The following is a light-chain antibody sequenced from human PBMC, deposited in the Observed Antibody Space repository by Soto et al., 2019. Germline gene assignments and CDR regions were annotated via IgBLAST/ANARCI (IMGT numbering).Light chain of an antibody. Sequence: EVVLTQSPGTLSLSPGERATLSCRASQNIRGNELAWYQQKPGQAPRLLIYRGSSRATGIPDRFSGRGSGTDFTLNISRLEPEDFAVYYCQDYGTSAPWTFGQGPKVEIK. CDR3: QDYGTSAPWT. V-gene: IGKV3-20*01. J-gene: IGKJ1*01. CDR1: QNIRGNE. CDR2: RGS.